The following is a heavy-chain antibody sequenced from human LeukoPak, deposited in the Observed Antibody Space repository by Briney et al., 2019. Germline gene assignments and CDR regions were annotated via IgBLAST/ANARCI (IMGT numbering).Heavy chain of an antibody. V-gene: IGHV3-23*01. J-gene: IGHJ4*02. CDR3: AKLVMNSLFDY. Sequence: GGSLRLSCAASGFTFSSNAMSWVRHAPGKGLEWVAAIGSSGTGTYYADSVEGRFTISRDNSKNTLYLQMNSLRAEDTAVYYCAKLVMNSLFDYWGQGTLVTVSS. CDR2: IGSSGTGT. D-gene: IGHD2-21*01. CDR1: GFTFSSNA.